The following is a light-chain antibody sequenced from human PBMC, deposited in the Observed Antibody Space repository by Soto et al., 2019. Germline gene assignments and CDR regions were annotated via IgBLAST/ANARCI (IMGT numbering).Light chain of an antibody. Sequence: QSVLTQPPSVSGAPGQRVTISCTGSSSNIGAGYDVHWYQQLPGTAPKLLIYGNSNRPSGVPDRFSGSKSGTSASLAITGLDAEDEADYYCQSYDSSLNVVFGGGTKLTVL. CDR3: QSYDSSLNVV. CDR2: GNS. V-gene: IGLV1-40*01. CDR1: SSNIGAGYD. J-gene: IGLJ2*01.